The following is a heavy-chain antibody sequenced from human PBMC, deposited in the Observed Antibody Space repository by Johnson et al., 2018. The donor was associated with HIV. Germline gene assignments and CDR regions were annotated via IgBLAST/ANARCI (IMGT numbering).Heavy chain of an antibody. CDR3: AKDLRVYTCDAFDI. D-gene: IGHD5/OR15-5a*01. Sequence: QVQLVESRGVLVQPGGSLRLSCAASGFTVSSNEMSWVRQAPGKGLEWVAFIRYDGSNKYYADSVKGRFTISRDNSKNTLYLQMNSLRAEDTAVYYCAKDLRVYTCDAFDIWGQGTMVTVSS. V-gene: IGHV3-30*02. CDR2: IRYDGSNK. J-gene: IGHJ3*02. CDR1: GFTVSSNE.